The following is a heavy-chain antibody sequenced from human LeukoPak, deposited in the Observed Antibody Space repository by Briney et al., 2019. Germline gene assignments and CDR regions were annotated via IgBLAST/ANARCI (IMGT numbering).Heavy chain of an antibody. CDR3: AKENPVGGTNYFDY. D-gene: IGHD1-26*01. J-gene: IGHJ4*02. Sequence: GGSLRLSCAASGFTFNNAWMNWVRQAPGKGLEWVGRVKSKTDGGTTDYAAPVEGRFTISRDDSKNTLYLQMNTLRAEDRAVYYCAKENPVGGTNYFDYWGQGTLVTVSS. CDR1: GFTFNNAW. CDR2: VKSKTDGGTT. V-gene: IGHV3-15*07.